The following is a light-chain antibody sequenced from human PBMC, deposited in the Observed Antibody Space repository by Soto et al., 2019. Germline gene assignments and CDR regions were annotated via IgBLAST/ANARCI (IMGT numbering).Light chain of an antibody. CDR3: QQRSNWPRT. V-gene: IGKV2-28*01. J-gene: IGKJ1*01. CDR2: VGS. Sequence: IVLTQSPLSLPVTPAEPASISCMSGHSLRQSKGYNYLDWYLQEPGQSPQLLIYVGSNRATGIPARFSGSGSGTDFTLTISSLQPEDFAVYYCQQRSNWPRTFGQGTKVDIK. CDR1: HSLRQSKGYNY.